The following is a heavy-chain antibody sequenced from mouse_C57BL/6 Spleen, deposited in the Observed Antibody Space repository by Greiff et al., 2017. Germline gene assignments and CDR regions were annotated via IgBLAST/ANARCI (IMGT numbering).Heavy chain of an antibody. Sequence: EVKLMESGAELVRPGASVKLSCTASGFNIKDDYMHWVKQRPEQGLEWIGWIDPENGDTEYASKFQGKATITADTSSNTAYLQLSSLTSEDTAVYYCTTREYWGQGTLVTVSA. CDR1: GFNIKDDY. J-gene: IGHJ3*01. CDR2: IDPENGDT. CDR3: TTREY. V-gene: IGHV14-4*01.